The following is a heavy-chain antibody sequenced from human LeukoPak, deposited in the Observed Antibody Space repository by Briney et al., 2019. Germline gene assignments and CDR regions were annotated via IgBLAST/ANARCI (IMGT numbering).Heavy chain of an antibody. CDR2: IIPIFGTA. CDR1: GGTFSSYA. D-gene: IGHD2-2*02. Sequence: SVKVSCKASGGTFSSYAISWVRQAPGQGLEWMGGIIPIFGTANYAQKFQGRVTITADESTSTAYMELSSLRSEDTAVYYCASRYCSSTSCYTGAFDIWGQGTMVTVSS. V-gene: IGHV1-69*01. J-gene: IGHJ3*02. CDR3: ASRYCSSTSCYTGAFDI.